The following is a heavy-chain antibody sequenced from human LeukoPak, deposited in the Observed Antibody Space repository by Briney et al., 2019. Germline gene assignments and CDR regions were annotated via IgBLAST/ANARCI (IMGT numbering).Heavy chain of an antibody. D-gene: IGHD4-17*01. Sequence: PSETLSLTCAVSGGSISSGRYSWSWIRQPPGKGLEWIGYIYHSGSTHYNPSLKSRVTISVDRSKNQFSLKLSSVTAADTAVYYCARGDFDGDYGTVFDYWGQGTLVTVSS. CDR2: IYHSGST. CDR3: ARGDFDGDYGTVFDY. J-gene: IGHJ4*02. V-gene: IGHV4-30-2*01. CDR1: GGSISSGRYS.